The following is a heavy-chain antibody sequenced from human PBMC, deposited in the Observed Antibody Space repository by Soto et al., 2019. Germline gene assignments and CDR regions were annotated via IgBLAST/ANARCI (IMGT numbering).Heavy chain of an antibody. CDR2: INAKNGGT. V-gene: IGHV1-2*02. CDR1: SFTFIDFY. D-gene: IGHD2-8*01. CDR3: ARSHCTDGICYTEVIPS. Sequence: QVELVQSGTEVKKPGASVKVSCEASSFTFIDFYIHWLRQAPGQGPEWMGWINAKNGGTRYAEKFQDRVTLTRDRSVRTAYLELQRLRSDDTAVYYCARSHCTDGICYTEVIPSWGQGTLVTVS. J-gene: IGHJ4*02.